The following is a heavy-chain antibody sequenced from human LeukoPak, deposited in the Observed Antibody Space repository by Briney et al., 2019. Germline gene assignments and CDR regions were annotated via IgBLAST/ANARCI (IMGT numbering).Heavy chain of an antibody. D-gene: IGHD1-26*01. CDR1: GGSISSYY. J-gene: IGHJ3*02. CDR2: IYYTGST. CDR3: ARQDSGSYLNPLHI. Sequence: PSETLSLTCAVSGGSISSYYWSWVRQPPGKGLEWIGYIYYTGSTNYNPSLKSRVTISVDTSKNQFSLKLSSVTAADTAVYYCARQDSGSYLNPLHIWGQGTMVTVSS. V-gene: IGHV4-59*08.